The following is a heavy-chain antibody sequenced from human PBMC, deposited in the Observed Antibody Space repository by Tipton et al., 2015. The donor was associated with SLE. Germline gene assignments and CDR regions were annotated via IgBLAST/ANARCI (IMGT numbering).Heavy chain of an antibody. Sequence: QLVQSGAEVKKPGASVKVSCKASGYTFTSYDVHWVRQATGQRLEWMGWMNPNSGNTGYAQKFAGRVSMTRDTSINTAYMELSSLRSEDTAVYYCASGKDGAFDYWGQGTLVTVSS. D-gene: IGHD3-10*01. CDR3: ASGKDGAFDY. CDR1: GYTFTSYD. V-gene: IGHV1-8*02. CDR2: MNPNSGNT. J-gene: IGHJ4*02.